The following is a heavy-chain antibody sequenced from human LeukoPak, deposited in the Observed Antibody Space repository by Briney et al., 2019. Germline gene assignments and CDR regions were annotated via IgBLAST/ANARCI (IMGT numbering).Heavy chain of an antibody. V-gene: IGHV3-23*01. CDR1: GFIFSSYS. D-gene: IGHD6-13*01. Sequence: GGSLRLSCAASGFIFSSYSMSWVRQAPGKGLEWVSVTTGSGGNTYYADSVKGRFTISKDNSKNTVYRQMSSLRVDDTAVYYCAKAASSSWPSYYYGMDVWGQGTTVTVSS. CDR2: TTGSGGNT. CDR3: AKAASSSWPSYYYGMDV. J-gene: IGHJ6*02.